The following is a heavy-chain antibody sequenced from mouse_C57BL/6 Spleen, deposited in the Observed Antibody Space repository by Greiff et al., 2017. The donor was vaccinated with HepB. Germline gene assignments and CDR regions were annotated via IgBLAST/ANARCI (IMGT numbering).Heavy chain of an antibody. CDR1: GFTFSSYA. CDR2: ISDGGSYT. Sequence: EVKLMESGGGLVKPGGSLKLSCAASGFTFSSYAMSWVRQTPEKRLEWVATISDGGSYTYYPDNVKGRFTISRDNAKNNLYLQMSHLKSEDTAMYYCARYSSYLAWFAYWGQGTLVTVSA. V-gene: IGHV5-4*03. J-gene: IGHJ3*01. D-gene: IGHD1-1*01. CDR3: ARYSSYLAWFAY.